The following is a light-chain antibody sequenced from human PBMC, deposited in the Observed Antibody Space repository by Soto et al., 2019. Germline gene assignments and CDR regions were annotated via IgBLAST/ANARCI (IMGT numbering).Light chain of an antibody. V-gene: IGLV2-14*01. J-gene: IGLJ1*01. CDR1: SSDVGAYNY. Sequence: QSALPQPASVSGSPGQSITISCTGTSSDVGAYNYVSWYQQLPGKVPKLMIYDVSNRPSGVSSRFSGSKSGNTASLTISGLQAEDEADYYCSSYTTSSVYVFATGTKVTVL. CDR2: DVS. CDR3: SSYTTSSVYV.